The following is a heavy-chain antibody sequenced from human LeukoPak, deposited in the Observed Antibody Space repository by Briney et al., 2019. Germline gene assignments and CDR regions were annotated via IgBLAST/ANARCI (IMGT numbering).Heavy chain of an antibody. D-gene: IGHD6-19*01. J-gene: IGHJ3*02. CDR2: ISSSSSYI. CDR3: ARGIAVAGTRDAFDI. Sequence: GGSLRLSCAASGFTFSSYSMIWVRQAPGKGLEWVSSISSSSSYIYYADSVKGRFTISRDNAKNSLYLQMNSLRAEDTAVYYCARGIAVAGTRDAFDIWGQGTMVTVSS. CDR1: GFTFSSYS. V-gene: IGHV3-21*01.